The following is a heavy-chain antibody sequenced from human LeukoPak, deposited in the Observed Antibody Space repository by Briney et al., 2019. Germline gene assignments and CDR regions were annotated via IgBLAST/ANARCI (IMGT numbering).Heavy chain of an antibody. Sequence: PSETLSLTCTVSGGSISSYYWSWIRQPPGKGLEWIGYIYYSGSTNYNPSLKSRVTISVDTSKNQFSLKLSSVTAADTAVYYCAREGPRTGYSSGWLRYWGQGTLVTVSS. CDR3: AREGPRTGYSSGWLRY. V-gene: IGHV4-59*12. CDR2: IYYSGST. J-gene: IGHJ4*02. D-gene: IGHD6-19*01. CDR1: GGSISSYY.